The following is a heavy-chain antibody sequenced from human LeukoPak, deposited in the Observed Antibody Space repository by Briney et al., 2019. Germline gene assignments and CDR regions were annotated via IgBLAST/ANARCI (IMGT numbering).Heavy chain of an antibody. D-gene: IGHD3-22*01. CDR2: VYYSGST. J-gene: IGHJ4*02. CDR1: GGSISSYY. V-gene: IGHV4-59*01. Sequence: SETLSLTCTVSGGSISSYYWSWIRQPPGKGLEWIGYVYYSGSTNYNPSLKSRVTISVDTSKNQFSLKLSSVTAADTAVYYCARAPYYYDSSGYLYYFDYWGQGTLVTVSS. CDR3: ARAPYYYDSSGYLYYFDY.